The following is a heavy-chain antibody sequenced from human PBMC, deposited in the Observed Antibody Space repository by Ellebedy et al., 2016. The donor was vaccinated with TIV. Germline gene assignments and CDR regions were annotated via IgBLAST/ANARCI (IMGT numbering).Heavy chain of an antibody. J-gene: IGHJ4*02. D-gene: IGHD6-25*01. CDR1: GYTFSDYY. V-gene: IGHV1-46*04. CDR3: ARDTGRIAAAGLDS. Sequence: AASVKVSCKASGYTFSDYYIEWVRQAPGQGLEWMGIINPSGGTTTYAQKLQGRVTMTRDPSTSTVYMELTSLRSEDTAMYYCARDTGRIAAAGLDSWGQGTLVTVSS. CDR2: INPSGGTT.